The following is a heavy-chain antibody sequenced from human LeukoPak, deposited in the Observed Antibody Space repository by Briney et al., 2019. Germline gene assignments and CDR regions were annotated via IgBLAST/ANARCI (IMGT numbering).Heavy chain of an antibody. CDR3: AKSGYNRFDY. Sequence: GGSLRLSCAASGFTFSSYAMSWVRQAPGKGLEWVSAISGSGSSGGSTYYADSVKGRFTISRDNSKNTLYLQMNSLRAEDTAVYYCAKSGYNRFDYWGQGTLVTVSS. J-gene: IGHJ4*02. CDR1: GFTFSSYA. V-gene: IGHV3-23*01. CDR2: ISGSGSSGGST. D-gene: IGHD5-24*01.